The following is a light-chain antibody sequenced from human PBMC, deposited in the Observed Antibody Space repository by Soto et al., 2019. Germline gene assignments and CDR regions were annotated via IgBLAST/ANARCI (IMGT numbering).Light chain of an antibody. J-gene: IGLJ2*01. Sequence: QSALTQPASVSGSPGQSITVSCTGTSSDVGGYNYVSWYQQHPGKAPKLMIYDVSNRPSGVSNRFSGSKSGNTASLIISGLQAEHEAHYYCSSYTSISTVVFGGGTQLTVL. V-gene: IGLV2-14*01. CDR1: SSDVGGYNY. CDR2: DVS. CDR3: SSYTSISTVV.